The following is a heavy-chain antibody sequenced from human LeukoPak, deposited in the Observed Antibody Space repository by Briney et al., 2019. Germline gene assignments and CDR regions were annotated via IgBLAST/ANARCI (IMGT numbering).Heavy chain of an antibody. D-gene: IGHD2-2*01. Sequence: GGSLRLSCAASGFTFSSYAMSWVRQAPGKGLEWDSAISGSGGSTYYADSVKGRFTISRDNSKNTLYLQMNSLRAEDTAVYYCAKDKEGGYCSSTSCYSDWFDPWGQGTLVTVSS. V-gene: IGHV3-23*01. CDR1: GFTFSSYA. J-gene: IGHJ5*02. CDR3: AKDKEGGYCSSTSCYSDWFDP. CDR2: ISGSGGST.